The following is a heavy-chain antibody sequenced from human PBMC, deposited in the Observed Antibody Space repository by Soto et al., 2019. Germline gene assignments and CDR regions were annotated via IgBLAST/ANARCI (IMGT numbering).Heavy chain of an antibody. D-gene: IGHD2-21*01. Sequence: QVQLQESGPGLVKPWETLSLTCTVSGGSIARGDYYVSWIRQPHGKGLEWIGYVYYSGTTNYTPFLKSRVTLSLDKSKNQASLNMNSGTGADTAVYYCAGVVIAPPNLFDPWGQGQLVPVSS. CDR3: AGVVIAPPNLFDP. J-gene: IGHJ5*02. CDR1: GGSIARGDYY. V-gene: IGHV4-61*08. CDR2: VYYSGTT.